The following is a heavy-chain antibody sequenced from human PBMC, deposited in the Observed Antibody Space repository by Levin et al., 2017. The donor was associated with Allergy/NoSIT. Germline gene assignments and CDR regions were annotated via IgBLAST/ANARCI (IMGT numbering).Heavy chain of an antibody. D-gene: IGHD6-13*01. CDR3: ARKRAYSSSWGDAFDI. V-gene: IGHV1-46*01. Sequence: EASVKVSCKASGYTFISYYMHWVRQAPGQGLEWMGIINPSGGGTSYAQKFQGRVTMTRDTSTSTVYMELSSLRSEDTAVYYCARKRAYSSSWGDAFDIWGQGTMVTVSS. CDR2: INPSGGGT. J-gene: IGHJ3*02. CDR1: GYTFISYY.